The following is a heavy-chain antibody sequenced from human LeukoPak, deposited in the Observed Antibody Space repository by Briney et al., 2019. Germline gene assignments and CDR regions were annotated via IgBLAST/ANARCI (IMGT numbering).Heavy chain of an antibody. CDR1: GGSISSYY. CDR2: IYTSGST. Sequence: SETLSLTCTVSGGSISSYYWSWIRQPAGKGLEWIGRIYTSGSTNYNASLKSRVSMSVDTSKNQFSLKLSSVTAADTAVFYCARENSGSYREFDYWGQGTMVTVSS. D-gene: IGHD1-26*01. J-gene: IGHJ3*01. CDR3: ARENSGSYREFDY. V-gene: IGHV4-4*07.